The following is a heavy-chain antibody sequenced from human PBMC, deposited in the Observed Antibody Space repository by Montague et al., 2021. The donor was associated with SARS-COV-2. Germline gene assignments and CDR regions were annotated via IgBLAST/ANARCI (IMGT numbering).Heavy chain of an antibody. Sequence: SETLSLTCTVSGVSFPIFSWGWIRQSPGKGLEWIGDVYHTRGTKYNPSLKSRVTISVDKSKNQFSLNLTSMTAADTAMYYCARGTRLVGINAGSGLWGQGTQVTVSS. J-gene: IGHJ4*02. CDR1: GVSFPIFS. CDR3: ARGTRLVGINAGSGL. D-gene: IGHD3-22*01. V-gene: IGHV4-59*12. CDR2: VYHTRGT.